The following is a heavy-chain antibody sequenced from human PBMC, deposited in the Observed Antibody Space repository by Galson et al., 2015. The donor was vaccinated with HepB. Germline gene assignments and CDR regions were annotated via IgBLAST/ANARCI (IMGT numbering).Heavy chain of an antibody. Sequence: SLRLSCAASGFTFSSYAMHWVRQAPGKGLEWVAVISYDGSNKYYADSVKGRFTISRDNSKNTLYLQMNSLRAEDTAVYYCARDRLELTPRFDSWGQGTLVTVSS. J-gene: IGHJ4*02. CDR1: GFTFSSYA. CDR3: ARDRLELTPRFDS. V-gene: IGHV3-30-3*01. CDR2: ISYDGSNK. D-gene: IGHD1-7*01.